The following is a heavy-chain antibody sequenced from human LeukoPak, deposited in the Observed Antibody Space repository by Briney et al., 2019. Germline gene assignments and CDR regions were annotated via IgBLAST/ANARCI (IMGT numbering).Heavy chain of an antibody. Sequence: PSETLSLTCAVYGGSFSGYYWSWIRQPPGKGLEWIGEINHSGSTNYNPSLKSRVTISVDTSKNQFSLKLSSVTAADTAVYYCARLVRGVRRFDPWGQGTLVTVSS. J-gene: IGHJ5*02. D-gene: IGHD3-10*01. CDR3: ARLVRGVRRFDP. CDR2: INHSGST. V-gene: IGHV4-34*01. CDR1: GGSFSGYY.